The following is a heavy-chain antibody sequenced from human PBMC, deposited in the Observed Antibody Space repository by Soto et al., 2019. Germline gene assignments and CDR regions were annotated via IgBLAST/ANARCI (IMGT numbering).Heavy chain of an antibody. Sequence: SETLSLTCTASGGSVSSGSYYWSWIRQPPGKGLEWIGYIYYSGSTNYNPSLKSRVTISVDTSKNQFSLKLSSVTAADTAVYYCARGEVDTAMVSYWGQGTLVTVSS. J-gene: IGHJ4*02. D-gene: IGHD5-18*01. V-gene: IGHV4-61*01. CDR1: GGSVSSGSYY. CDR3: ARGEVDTAMVSY. CDR2: IYYSGST.